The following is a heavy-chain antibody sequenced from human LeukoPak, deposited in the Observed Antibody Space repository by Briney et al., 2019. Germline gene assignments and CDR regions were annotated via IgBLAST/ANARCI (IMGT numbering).Heavy chain of an antibody. D-gene: IGHD5-24*01. CDR3: ARPLDADGFNYNY. Sequence: SETLSLTCTVSGGSISSYYWSWIRQPPGKGLEWIGYIYYSGSTNYNPSLKSRVTISVDTSKNQFSLKLSSVTAADTAVYYCARPLDADGFNYNYWGQGTLVTVSS. CDR2: IYYSGST. J-gene: IGHJ4*02. V-gene: IGHV4-59*01. CDR1: GGSISSYY.